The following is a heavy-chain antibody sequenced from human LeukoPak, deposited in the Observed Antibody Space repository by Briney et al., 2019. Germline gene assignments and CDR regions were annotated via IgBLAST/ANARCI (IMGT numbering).Heavy chain of an antibody. D-gene: IGHD3-22*01. CDR2: IIPIFGTA. Sequence: GASVKVSCKASGGTFSSYAISWVRQAPGQGLEWMGGIIPIFGTANYAQKFQGRVTITTDESTSTAYMELSSLRSEDTAVYYCARGGITMIGLDAFDIWGQGTMVTVSP. V-gene: IGHV1-69*05. CDR3: ARGGITMIGLDAFDI. J-gene: IGHJ3*02. CDR1: GGTFSSYA.